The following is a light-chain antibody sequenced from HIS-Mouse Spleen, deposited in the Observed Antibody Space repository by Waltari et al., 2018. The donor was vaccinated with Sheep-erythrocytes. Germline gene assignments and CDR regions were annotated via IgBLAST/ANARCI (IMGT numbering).Light chain of an antibody. CDR1: QSVLYSSNNKNY. CDR2: WAP. V-gene: IGKV4-1*01. J-gene: IGKJ2*01. CDR3: QQYYSTPRA. Sequence: DIVMTQSPDSLAVSLGERATINCKSSQSVLYSSNNKNYLAWYQQKPGQPPKLLIYWAPTRESGVPDRFSGSGSGTDFTLTISNLQAEDVAVYYCQQYYSTPRAFGQGTKLEIK.